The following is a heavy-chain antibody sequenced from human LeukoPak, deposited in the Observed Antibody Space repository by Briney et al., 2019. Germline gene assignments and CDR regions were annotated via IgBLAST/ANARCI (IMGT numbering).Heavy chain of an antibody. D-gene: IGHD5-12*01. Sequence: SETLSLTCAVYGGSFSGYYWSWIRQPPGKGLEWIGEINHSGSTNYNPSLKSRVTISVDTSKNQFSLKLSSVTAADTAVYHCARGVLDIVADRAQTYYYYYHMDVWGKGTTVTVSS. CDR2: INHSGST. V-gene: IGHV4-34*01. CDR1: GGSFSGYY. CDR3: ARGVLDIVADRAQTYYYYYHMDV. J-gene: IGHJ6*03.